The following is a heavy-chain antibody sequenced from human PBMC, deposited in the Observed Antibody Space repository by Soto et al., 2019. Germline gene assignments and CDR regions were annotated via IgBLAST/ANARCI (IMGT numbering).Heavy chain of an antibody. CDR2: IYYSGCT. J-gene: IGHJ2*01. V-gene: IGHV4-59*01. CDR1: GGSISSDY. D-gene: IGHD1-1*01. Sequence: QVQLQESGPGLVKPSETLSLTCTVSGGSISSDYWSWIRQPPGKGLEWIGYIYYSGCTNYKPSLKRRVTISVDTSKNQFSLRLSSVTAADTAVYYCARADWSLIYWYFDLWGRGTLVTVSS. CDR3: ARADWSLIYWYFDL.